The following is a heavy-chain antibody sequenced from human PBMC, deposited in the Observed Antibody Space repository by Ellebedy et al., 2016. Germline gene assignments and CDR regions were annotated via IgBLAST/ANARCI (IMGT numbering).Heavy chain of an antibody. CDR1: GFTFSSYA. D-gene: IGHD3-10*01. J-gene: IGHJ6*02. CDR2: ISYDGSNK. CDR3: ARDGPVGYYGSGSYYGMDV. V-gene: IGHV3-30-3*01. Sequence: GESLKISXAASGFTFSSYAMSWVRQAPGKGLEWVAVISYDGSNKYYADSVKGRFTISRDNSKNTLYLQMNSLRAEDTAVYYCARDGPVGYYGSGSYYGMDVWGQGTTVTVSS.